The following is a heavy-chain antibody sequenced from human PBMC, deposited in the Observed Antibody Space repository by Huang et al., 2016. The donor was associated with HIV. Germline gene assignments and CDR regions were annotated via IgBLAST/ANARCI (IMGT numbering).Heavy chain of an antibody. CDR2: IYYSGNT. Sequence: LQLQESGPGLVKSSETLSLICTVSGGSISSSSYYWGWIRQPPGKGPEGIGSIYYSGNTHYNPPHKSRVTISVDTSKNQFSLKVNSVTAADTAVYYCARHGRVAGHYYNNMDVWGRGTTVTVSS. V-gene: IGHV4-39*01. D-gene: IGHD6-19*01. CDR1: GGSISSSSYY. J-gene: IGHJ6*02. CDR3: ARHGRVAGHYYNNMDV.